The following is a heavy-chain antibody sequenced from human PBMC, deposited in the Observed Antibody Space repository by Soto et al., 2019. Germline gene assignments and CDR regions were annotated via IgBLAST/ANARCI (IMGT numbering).Heavy chain of an antibody. CDR2: INHSEST. CDR3: ARGYYGSGRHYYYGMDV. J-gene: IGHJ6*02. D-gene: IGHD3-10*01. CDR1: GGSFSGYY. V-gene: IGHV4-34*01. Sequence: QVQLQQWGAGLLKPSETLSLTCAVYGGSFSGYYWSWIRQPPGTGLEWIGEINHSESTNYNPSLKWRVTISGDTSKNLFSLKLSSVTAADTAVYYCARGYYGSGRHYYYGMDVWGQGTTVTVPS.